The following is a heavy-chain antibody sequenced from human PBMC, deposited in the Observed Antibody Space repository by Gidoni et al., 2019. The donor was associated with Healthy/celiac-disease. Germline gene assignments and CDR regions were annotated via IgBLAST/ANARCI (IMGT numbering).Heavy chain of an antibody. Sequence: QVQLVESGGGVVQPGRSLRLSCAAAGFTFSSYGMHWVRQAPGKGLEWLAVIWYDGSNKYYADSVKGRFTISRDNSKNTLYLQMNSLRAEDTAVYYCARGGDYDYWGQGTLVTVSS. V-gene: IGHV3-33*01. CDR2: IWYDGSNK. J-gene: IGHJ4*02. CDR3: ARGGDYDY. CDR1: GFTFSSYG. D-gene: IGHD4-17*01.